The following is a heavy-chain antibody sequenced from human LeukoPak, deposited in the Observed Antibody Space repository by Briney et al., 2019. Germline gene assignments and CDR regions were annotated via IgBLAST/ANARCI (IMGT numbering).Heavy chain of an antibody. J-gene: IGHJ4*02. Sequence: GGSLRLSCAASGFTFTSYSMNWIRQAPGKGLEWVSYISSSASTIYYADSVKGRFTISRDNSKNTLYLQMNSLRAEDTAIYYCARENMYDSSDYYGWSGYYDHWGQGTLVTVSS. CDR2: ISSSASTI. V-gene: IGHV3-48*01. D-gene: IGHD3-22*01. CDR1: GFTFTSYS. CDR3: ARENMYDSSDYYGWSGYYDH.